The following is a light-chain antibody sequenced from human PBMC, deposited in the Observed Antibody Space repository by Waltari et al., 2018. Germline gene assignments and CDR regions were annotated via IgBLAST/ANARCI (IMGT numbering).Light chain of an antibody. J-gene: IGLJ3*02. CDR2: RDN. CDR1: VLAKKY. Sequence: SYELTQPSSVSLSPGQTANITCSGNVLAKKYGRWLQQKPGQAPMLLIYRDNARPSGIPGRCSGSSSGTTVTLTISGAHVEDEADYYGYSVSANSWVFGGGTRLTVL. V-gene: IGLV3-27*01. CDR3: YSVSANSWV.